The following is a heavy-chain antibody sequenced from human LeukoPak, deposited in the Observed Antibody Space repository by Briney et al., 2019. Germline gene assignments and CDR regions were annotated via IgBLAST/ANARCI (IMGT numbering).Heavy chain of an antibody. V-gene: IGHV3-21*01. CDR2: ISSSGAKT. J-gene: IGHJ4*02. CDR3: ARDPIAVVGGGSFDY. Sequence: GGSLRLSCAASGFTFNKYWMTWVRQAPGKGLQWVSSISSSGAKTYYADSVKGRVTISRDNAKNSYYLEMNSLVAEDTAVYYCARDPIAVVGGGSFDYWGQGILVTVSS. CDR1: GFTFNKYW. D-gene: IGHD6-19*01.